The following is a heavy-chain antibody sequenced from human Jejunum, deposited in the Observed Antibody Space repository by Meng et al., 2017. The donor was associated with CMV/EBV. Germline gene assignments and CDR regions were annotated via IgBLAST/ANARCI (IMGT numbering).Heavy chain of an antibody. Sequence: INLVRPAPGKGLELFSYISYSGSTVYYADSVKGRFTISRDNAKNSLSLQMNSLRAEDTALYYCARDRYCHNGICHAPSTYYFGMGVWGQGTTVTVSS. CDR3: ARDRYCHNGICHAPSTYYFGMGV. CDR2: ISYSGSTV. J-gene: IGHJ6*02. V-gene: IGHV3-48*03. D-gene: IGHD2-8*01.